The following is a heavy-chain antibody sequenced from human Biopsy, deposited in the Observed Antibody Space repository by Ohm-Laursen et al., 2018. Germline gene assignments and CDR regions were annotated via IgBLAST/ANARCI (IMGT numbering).Heavy chain of an antibody. Sequence: TLSLTWTVSGGSISSGSNYWAWIRQPQGKGLEWIGSVYHSGTTYYSPSLKSRVTISVDTSKNQLSLKVTSATAADTAAYYCARHDGNVPFALDSWGQGTPVTVSS. CDR3: ARHDGNVPFALDS. D-gene: IGHD5-24*01. V-gene: IGHV4-39*01. CDR1: GGSISSGSNY. CDR2: VYHSGTT. J-gene: IGHJ4*02.